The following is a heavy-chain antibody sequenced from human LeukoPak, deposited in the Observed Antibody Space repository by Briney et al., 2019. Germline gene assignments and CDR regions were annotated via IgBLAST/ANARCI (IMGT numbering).Heavy chain of an antibody. V-gene: IGHV1-46*01. Sequence: VASVKVSCKASGYTFTSYYMHWVRQAPGQGLEWMGIINPSGGSTSYAQKFQGRVTMTRDTSTSTVYMELSSLRSEDTAVYCCARDAGPSGLYWYFDLWGRGTLVTVSS. CDR1: GYTFTSYY. CDR2: INPSGGST. CDR3: ARDAGPSGLYWYFDL. J-gene: IGHJ2*01. D-gene: IGHD6-13*01.